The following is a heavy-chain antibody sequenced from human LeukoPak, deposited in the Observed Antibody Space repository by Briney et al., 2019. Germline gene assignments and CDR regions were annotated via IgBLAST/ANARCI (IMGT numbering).Heavy chain of an antibody. CDR2: ISSSSSYI. Sequence: GSLRLSCAASGFTFSSYSMNWVRQAPGKGLEWVSSISSSSSYIYYADSVKGRFTISRDNAKNSLYLQMNSLRAEDTAVYYCARTKAVLRYFEWLLTPPNFDYWGQGTLVTVSS. V-gene: IGHV3-21*01. J-gene: IGHJ4*02. CDR1: GFTFSSYS. CDR3: ARTKAVLRYFEWLLTPPNFDY. D-gene: IGHD3-9*01.